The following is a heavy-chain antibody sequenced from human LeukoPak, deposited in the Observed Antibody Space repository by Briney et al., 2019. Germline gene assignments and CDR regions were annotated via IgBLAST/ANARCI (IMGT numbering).Heavy chain of an antibody. Sequence: SETLSLTCTVSGGSISGYYWSWIRQPPGKGLEWIGEINHSGSTNYNPSLKSRVTISVDTSKNQFSLKLSSVTAADTAVYYCAVSSGGSCNDNASGCFDYWGQGTLVTVSS. CDR3: AVSSGGSCNDNASGCFDY. J-gene: IGHJ4*02. D-gene: IGHD2-15*01. CDR2: INHSGST. CDR1: GGSISGYY. V-gene: IGHV4-34*01.